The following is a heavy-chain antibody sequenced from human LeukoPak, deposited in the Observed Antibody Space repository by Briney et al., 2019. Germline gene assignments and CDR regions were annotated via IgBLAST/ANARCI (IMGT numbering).Heavy chain of an antibody. Sequence: SETLSLTCTVSGGSISNYYWGWIRQPPGKGLEWIGYIYYTGSTNYNPSLKSRATISLDTSKSQFSLKLSSVTAADTAVYYCVREYCSGGSCSGLNWFDPWGQGTLVTVSS. V-gene: IGHV4-59*01. CDR2: IYYTGST. D-gene: IGHD2-15*01. J-gene: IGHJ5*02. CDR3: VREYCSGGSCSGLNWFDP. CDR1: GGSISNYY.